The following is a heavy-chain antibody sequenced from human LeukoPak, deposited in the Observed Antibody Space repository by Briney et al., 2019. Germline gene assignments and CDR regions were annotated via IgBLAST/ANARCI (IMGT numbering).Heavy chain of an antibody. V-gene: IGHV4-31*03. Sequence: SETLSLTCTVSGGSISSGGYYWIWIRQHPGKGLEGIGYIYYSGSTYYNPSLKSRVTISVDTSKNEFSLKLSSVTAADTAVYYCARDAYYYDSSGYYFDYWGQGTLVTVSS. J-gene: IGHJ4*02. CDR3: ARDAYYYDSSGYYFDY. CDR1: GGSISSGGYY. CDR2: IYYSGST. D-gene: IGHD3-22*01.